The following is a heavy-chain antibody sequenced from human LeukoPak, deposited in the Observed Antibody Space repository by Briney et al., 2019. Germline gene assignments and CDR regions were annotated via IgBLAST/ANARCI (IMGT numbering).Heavy chain of an antibody. V-gene: IGHV4-59*08. J-gene: IGHJ4*02. CDR1: GGSISSYY. CDR2: IYYSGST. CDR3: ARHIAVAANFDY. D-gene: IGHD6-19*01. Sequence: SETLPLTCTISGGSISSYYWSWIRQPPGKGLEWIGYIYYSGSTNYNPSLKSRVTISVDTSKNQFSLKLSSVTAADTAVYYCARHIAVAANFDYWGQGTLVTVSS.